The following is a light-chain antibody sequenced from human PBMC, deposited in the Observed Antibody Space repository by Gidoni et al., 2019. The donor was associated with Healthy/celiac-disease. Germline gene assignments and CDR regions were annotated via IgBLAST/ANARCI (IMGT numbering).Light chain of an antibody. J-gene: IGKJ4*01. CDR1: QGISKY. CDR3: QKYNSAPLT. V-gene: IGKV1-27*01. Sequence: IQMTQPPSSLSASVGDRVTITRRASQGISKYLAWYQQKQGKVPKLLTYAASTLQSGVPSRFSGSGSWTDFTLTISSLQPEDVATYYCQKYNSAPLTFXGXTKVEIK. CDR2: AAS.